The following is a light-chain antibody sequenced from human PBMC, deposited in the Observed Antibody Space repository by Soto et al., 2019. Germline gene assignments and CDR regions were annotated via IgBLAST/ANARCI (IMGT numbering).Light chain of an antibody. CDR1: ENILSRSNNKNY. Sequence: DIVMTQSPDSLAVSLGERATINCKSSENILSRSNNKNYLAWYQQNPGQPPKLLISWASTRESGVPDRLSGSGSGTDFSLTISSLQAEDVAVYYCQQYYSAPYTFGQGTKLEIK. J-gene: IGKJ2*01. CDR2: WAS. V-gene: IGKV4-1*01. CDR3: QQYYSAPYT.